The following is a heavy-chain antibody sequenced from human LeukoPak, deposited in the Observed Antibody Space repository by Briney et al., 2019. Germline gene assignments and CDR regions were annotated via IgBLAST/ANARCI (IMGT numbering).Heavy chain of an antibody. CDR1: GYTFISYA. CDR3: ARGSYRYEDRGLDP. V-gene: IGHV1-8*03. CDR2: INPNIGNT. J-gene: IGHJ5*02. Sequence: ASVKVSCKASGYTFISYAMNWVRRAPGQGLEWMGWINPNIGNTDYAQQFQGRVTITRNTAISTVYMELRSLRSDDTAVYYCARGSYRYEDRGLDPWGQGTLVIVSS. D-gene: IGHD3-16*02.